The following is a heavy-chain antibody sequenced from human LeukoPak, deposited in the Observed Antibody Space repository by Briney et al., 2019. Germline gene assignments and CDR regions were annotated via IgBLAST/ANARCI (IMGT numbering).Heavy chain of an antibody. CDR3: ARGQSIRYDFWSGYYGY. CDR2: INHSGST. V-gene: IGHV4-34*01. J-gene: IGHJ4*02. D-gene: IGHD3-3*01. Sequence: ETLSLTCAVYGGSFSGYYWSWIRQPPGKGLEWMGEINHSGSTNYNPSLKSRVTISVDTSKNQFSLKLSSVTAADTAVYYCARGQSIRYDFWSGYYGYWGQGTLVTVSS. CDR1: GGSFSGYY.